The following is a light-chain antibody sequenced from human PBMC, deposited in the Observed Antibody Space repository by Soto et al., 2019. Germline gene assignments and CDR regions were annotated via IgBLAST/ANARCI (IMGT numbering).Light chain of an antibody. CDR3: SSYTSSSTRV. J-gene: IGLJ1*01. Sequence: LTQPASVSGSPGQAITISCTGTSSDVGGYNYVSWYQQHPGKAPKLMIYDVSNRPSGVSNRFSGSKSGNTASLTISGLQAEDEADYYCSSYTSSSTRVFGTGTKVTVL. V-gene: IGLV2-14*01. CDR2: DVS. CDR1: SSDVGGYNY.